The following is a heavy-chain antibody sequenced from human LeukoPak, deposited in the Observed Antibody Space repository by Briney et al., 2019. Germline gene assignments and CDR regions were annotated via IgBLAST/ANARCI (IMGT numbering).Heavy chain of an antibody. CDR2: IYYSGST. CDR3: ARHAYSFPHYFDY. CDR1: GDSISTYY. D-gene: IGHD3-16*01. J-gene: IGHJ4*02. Sequence: PSETLSLTCTVSGDSISTYYWSWIRQPPGKGLEWIGYIYYSGSTNYNPSLKSRVTISVDTSKNQFSLKLSSVTAADTAVYYCARHAYSFPHYFDYWGQGTLVTVSS. V-gene: IGHV4-59*08.